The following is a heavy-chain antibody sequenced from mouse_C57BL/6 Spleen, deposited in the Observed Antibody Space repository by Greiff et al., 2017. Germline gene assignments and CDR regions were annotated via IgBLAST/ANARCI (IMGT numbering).Heavy chain of an antibody. V-gene: IGHV1-55*01. Sequence: QVQLQQPGAELVKPGASVMMSCKASGYTFTSYWITWVKQRPGQGLEWIGDIYPGSGSTNYNEKFKSKATLTVDTSSSTAYMQLSSLTSEDSAVYYCATLYYDYDGGFAYWGQGTLVTVSA. J-gene: IGHJ3*01. CDR1: GYTFTSYW. D-gene: IGHD2-4*01. CDR2: IYPGSGST. CDR3: ATLYYDYDGGFAY.